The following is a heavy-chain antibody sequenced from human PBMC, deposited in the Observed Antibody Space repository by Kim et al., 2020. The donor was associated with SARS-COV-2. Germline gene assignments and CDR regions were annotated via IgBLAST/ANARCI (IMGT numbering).Heavy chain of an antibody. J-gene: IGHJ6*02. CDR2: IYSGGST. V-gene: IGHV3-53*01. CDR1: GFTVSSNY. CDR3: ARDSGRSSYYYYYYGMDV. D-gene: IGHD6-6*01. Sequence: GGSLRLSCAASGFTVSSNYMSWVRQAPGKGLEWVSVIYSGGSTYYADSVKGRFTISRDNSKNTLYLQMNSLRAEDTAVYYCARDSGRSSYYYYYYGMDVWGQGTTVTVSS.